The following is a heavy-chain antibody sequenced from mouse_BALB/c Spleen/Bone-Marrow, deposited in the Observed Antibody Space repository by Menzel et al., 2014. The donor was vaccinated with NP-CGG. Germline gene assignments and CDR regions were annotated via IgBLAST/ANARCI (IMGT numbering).Heavy chain of an antibody. CDR1: GFTFSSFG. Sequence: DVMLVESGGGLVQPGGSRKLSCAASGFTFSSFGMHWVRQAPEKGLEWVAYISNGSSTIYYADTVKGRFTISSDNPKNTLFLQMTSLRSEDTAMYYCARKGAMITHYYAMDYWGQGTSVTVSS. CDR3: ARKGAMITHYYAMDY. J-gene: IGHJ4*01. V-gene: IGHV5-17*02. D-gene: IGHD2-4*01. CDR2: ISNGSSTI.